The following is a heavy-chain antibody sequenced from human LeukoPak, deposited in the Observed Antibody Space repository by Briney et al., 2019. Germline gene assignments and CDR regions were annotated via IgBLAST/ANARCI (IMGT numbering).Heavy chain of an antibody. CDR1: GFTFSSYA. D-gene: IGHD6-19*01. Sequence: PGGSLRLSCSASGFTFSSYAMHWVRQAPGKGLEYVSAISSNGGSTYYADSVKGRFTISRDNSKNTLYLQMSSLRAEDTAVYYCMKDGPQEQWLVRGHYFDYWGQGTLVTVSS. J-gene: IGHJ4*02. CDR3: MKDGPQEQWLVRGHYFDY. CDR2: ISSNGGST. V-gene: IGHV3-64D*06.